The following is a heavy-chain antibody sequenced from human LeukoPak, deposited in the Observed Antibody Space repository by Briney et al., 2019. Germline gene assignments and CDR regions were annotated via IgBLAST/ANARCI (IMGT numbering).Heavy chain of an antibody. J-gene: IGHJ4*02. D-gene: IGHD4-17*01. CDR1: GFTFGSYG. Sequence: GRALRLSCAASGFTFGSYGMHWVRQAPGKGLEWVAVISYDGSNKYYADSVKGRFTISRDNSRNTLYVQMNSLRAEDTAVYYCARDTDTVTTILDYWGQGTLVTVSS. CDR2: ISYDGSNK. CDR3: ARDTDTVTTILDY. V-gene: IGHV3-30*03.